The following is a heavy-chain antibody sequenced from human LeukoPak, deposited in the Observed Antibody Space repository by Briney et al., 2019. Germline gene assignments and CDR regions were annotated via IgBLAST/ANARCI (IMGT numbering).Heavy chain of an antibody. D-gene: IGHD2-15*01. CDR3: AKDPVVVRYYFDY. J-gene: IGHJ4*02. Sequence: GGSLRLSCAASGFTFSSYAMSWVRQAPGKGLDWVSAISGSGGSTYCADSVKGRFTISRDNSKNTLYLQMNSLRAEDTAVYYCAKDPVVVRYYFDYWGQGTLVTVSS. V-gene: IGHV3-23*01. CDR2: ISGSGGST. CDR1: GFTFSSYA.